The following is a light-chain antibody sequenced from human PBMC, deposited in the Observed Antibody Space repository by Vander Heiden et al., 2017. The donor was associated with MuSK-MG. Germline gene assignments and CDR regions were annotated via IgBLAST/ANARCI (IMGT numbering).Light chain of an antibody. CDR1: QSISSY. CDR2: AAS. J-gene: IGKJ2*01. Sequence: DIQMTQSPSSLSASVGDRVTITCRASQSISSYLNWYQQKPGKAPKLLIYAASRLQSGVPSRFSGSGSGTDFTLTISSLKPEDFATYYCRQSDSTLHTFGQGTKLEIK. CDR3: RQSDSTLHT. V-gene: IGKV1-39*01.